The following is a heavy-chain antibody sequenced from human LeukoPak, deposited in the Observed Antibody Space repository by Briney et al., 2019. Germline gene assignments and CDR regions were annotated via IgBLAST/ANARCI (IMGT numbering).Heavy chain of an antibody. CDR1: GFTFSSYA. Sequence: GRSLRLSCAASGFTFSSYAMHWVRQAPGKGLEWVSAISNNGGYTYYADSVQGRFTISRHNSKSTLCLQMNSLRAEDTAVYYCAKQLGYCSDGSCYFPYWGQGTLVTVSS. CDR2: ISNNGGYT. V-gene: IGHV3-23*01. D-gene: IGHD2-15*01. CDR3: AKQLGYCSDGSCYFPY. J-gene: IGHJ4*02.